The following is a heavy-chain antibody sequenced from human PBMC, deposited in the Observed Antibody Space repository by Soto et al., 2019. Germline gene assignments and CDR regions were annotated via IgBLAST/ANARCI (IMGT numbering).Heavy chain of an antibody. D-gene: IGHD4-4*01. CDR1: AFIFSDHS. CDR2: MGDTGTFI. J-gene: IGHJ4*02. V-gene: IGHV3-21*01. CDR3: AGDQRDLRQGYSDY. Sequence: EVQLVESGGGLVKPGGSLRLSCVGSAFIFSDHSMNWVRQAPGKGLEWVTSMGDTGTFIYYAASVNGRFTISRDNAKKSLLLQMDSLRPDDTALYYCAGDQRDLRQGYSDYWGQGTLVTVSS.